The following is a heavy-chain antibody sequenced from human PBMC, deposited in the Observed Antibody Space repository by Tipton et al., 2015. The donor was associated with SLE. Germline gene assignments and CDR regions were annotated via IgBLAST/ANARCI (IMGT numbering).Heavy chain of an antibody. CDR1: GFAFDDYT. Sequence: GSLRLSCATSGFAFDDYTMHWVRQGPGKGLEWVSFISFSGNYIHYSDSVRGRFTISRDDAKDSLYLQMNSLSAEDTAVYYCARDLWSGNTGGGFDCWGQGTLVTVSS. D-gene: IGHD1-7*01. CDR3: ARDLWSGNTGGGFDC. J-gene: IGHJ4*02. CDR2: ISFSGNYI. V-gene: IGHV3-21*01.